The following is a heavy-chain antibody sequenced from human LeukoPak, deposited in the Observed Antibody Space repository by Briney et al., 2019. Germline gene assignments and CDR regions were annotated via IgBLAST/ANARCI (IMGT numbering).Heavy chain of an antibody. J-gene: IGHJ4*02. V-gene: IGHV1-69*04. CDR3: AKDGDSSSGHCDY. D-gene: IGHD6-19*01. CDR1: GITFSGYA. Sequence: ASVKVSCKTSGITFSGYAMSWVRQAPGQGLEWMGRIIPMLGLTDYAQKFQGRVTITADTSTRTVYMELTSLTSEDTAVYYCAKDGDSSSGHCDYWGQGTLVTVSS. CDR2: IIPMLGLT.